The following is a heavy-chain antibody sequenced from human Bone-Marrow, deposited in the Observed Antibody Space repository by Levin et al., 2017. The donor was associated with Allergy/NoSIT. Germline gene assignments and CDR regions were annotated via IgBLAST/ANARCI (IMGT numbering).Heavy chain of an antibody. CDR3: AKDTMTVGYCSGGRCMWNWLDT. CDR1: GFTFSNYG. CDR2: ISHDGSKT. D-gene: IGHD2-15*01. Sequence: PGGSLRLSCAGSGFTFSNYGIHWVRQAPGKGLEWVAVISHDGSKTYYADSVKGRFTVSRDNYKNTLSLQMNSLRAEDTAVYYCAKDTMTVGYCSGGRCMWNWLDTWGQGTLVTVSS. V-gene: IGHV3-30*18. J-gene: IGHJ5*02.